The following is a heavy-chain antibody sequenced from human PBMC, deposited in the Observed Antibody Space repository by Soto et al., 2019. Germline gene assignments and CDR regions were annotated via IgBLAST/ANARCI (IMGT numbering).Heavy chain of an antibody. CDR3: ARGIAGFSSARSNDY. Sequence: GGSLRLSCAASGFTFSTYAMSWVRQAPGKGLEWVSAIGTSGGSTYYADSVKGRFTISRDNSKNTLYLQMNTLRAEDTAVYYCARGIAGFSSARSNDYWGQGTLVTVSS. CDR1: GFTFSTYA. J-gene: IGHJ4*02. V-gene: IGHV3-23*01. D-gene: IGHD6-6*01. CDR2: IGTSGGST.